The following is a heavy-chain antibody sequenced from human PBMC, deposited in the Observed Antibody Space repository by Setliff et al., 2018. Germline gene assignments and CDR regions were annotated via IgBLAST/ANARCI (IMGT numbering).Heavy chain of an antibody. V-gene: IGHV4-59*08. J-gene: IGHJ6*04. CDR2: IHNNGRI. CDR1: GASITSYY. CDR3: ARHALSFDSAWDV. D-gene: IGHD3-9*01. Sequence: SETLSLTCSVSGASITSYYWSWIRQPPGKGLEWIAYIHNNGRIKYNPALKSRDTISLDTSKNQFSLNLNSATAADTAVYYCARHALSFDSAWDVWGKGTTVTVSS.